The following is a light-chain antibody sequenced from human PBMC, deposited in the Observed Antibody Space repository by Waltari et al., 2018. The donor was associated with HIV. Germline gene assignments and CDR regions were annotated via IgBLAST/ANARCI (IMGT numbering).Light chain of an antibody. V-gene: IGLV3-21*02. J-gene: IGLJ2*01. CDR3: QVWDSISDHVL. Sequence: SYVLTQPPSVSVAPGQTARIACGGNNIGRKSVHWYQQQPGQAPVLVVYDDSDRPSGIPERFSGSNSGNTATLTISRVEAGDEADYYCQVWDSISDHVLFGGGTKLTVL. CDR2: DDS. CDR1: NIGRKS.